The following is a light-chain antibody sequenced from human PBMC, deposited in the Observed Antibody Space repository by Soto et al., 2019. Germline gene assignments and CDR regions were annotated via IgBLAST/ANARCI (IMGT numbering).Light chain of an antibody. CDR2: AAS. V-gene: IGKV1-6*01. Sequence: AIPMTQSPSSLSASVGDRVTIPCRASQGITNDLGWYQQKPGKAPKLLIYAASSLQSGVPSRFSGSGSGTDFTLTISSLQPEDFATYYCLQDYNFPRPFGQGAKVAIK. CDR1: QGITND. J-gene: IGKJ1*01. CDR3: LQDYNFPRP.